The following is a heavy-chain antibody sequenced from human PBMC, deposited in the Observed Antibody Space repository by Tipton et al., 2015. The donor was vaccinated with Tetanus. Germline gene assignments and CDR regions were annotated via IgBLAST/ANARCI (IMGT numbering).Heavy chain of an antibody. CDR2: TSYDEGVK. CDR1: GFTFSEYI. D-gene: IGHD5-18*01. CDR3: AVGGYNHAFDI. V-gene: IGHV3-30*14. Sequence: SLRLSCAASGFTFSEYIVHWVRQAPGKGLEWVAVTSYDEGVKHYADSVRGRFTISRDSSTNTLYLQMNSLRAEDTAVYYCAVGGYNHAFDIWGQGTMVTVSS. J-gene: IGHJ3*02.